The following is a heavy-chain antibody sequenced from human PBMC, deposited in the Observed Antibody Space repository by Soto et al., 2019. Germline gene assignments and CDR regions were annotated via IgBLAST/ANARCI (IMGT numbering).Heavy chain of an antibody. J-gene: IGHJ4*02. CDR3: AKGRASDCPGCTQDY. V-gene: IGHV3-23*01. Sequence: EVQLLESGGGLAQPGGSLRLSCAASAFTFSSYAMSWVRQAPGTGLGWVSAVSGSGDSTYYAEYVTGRFTISRDNSKNTLYLQMNSLRAEDTAVYYCAKGRASDCPGCTQDYWGQGTLVTVSS. CDR1: AFTFSSYA. D-gene: IGHD2-21*02. CDR2: VSGSGDST.